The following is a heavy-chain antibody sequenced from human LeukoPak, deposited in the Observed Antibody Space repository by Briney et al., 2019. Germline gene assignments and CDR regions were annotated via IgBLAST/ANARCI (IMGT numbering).Heavy chain of an antibody. D-gene: IGHD3-10*01. V-gene: IGHV3-48*03. CDR1: GFTFSSYE. Sequence: GGSLRLSCAASGFTFSSYEMNWVRQAPGKGLEWVSYISSSGSAIYYADSVKGRFTISRDNAKNTLYLQMNSLRAEDTAVYYCAKDSGGVWFGDFDYWGQGTLVTVSS. CDR3: AKDSGGVWFGDFDY. CDR2: ISSSGSAI. J-gene: IGHJ4*02.